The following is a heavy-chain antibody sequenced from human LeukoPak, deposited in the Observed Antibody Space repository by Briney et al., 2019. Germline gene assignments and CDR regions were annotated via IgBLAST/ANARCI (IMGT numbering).Heavy chain of an antibody. V-gene: IGHV3-73*01. Sequence: GRSLRLSCAASGFTFDDYAMHWVRQASGKGLEWVGRIRSKANSYATAYAASVKGRFTISRDDSKNTAYLQMNSLKTEDTAVYYCTRSTVTGYFDYWGQGTLVTVSS. J-gene: IGHJ4*02. D-gene: IGHD4-17*01. CDR2: IRSKANSYAT. CDR3: TRSTVTGYFDY. CDR1: GFTFDDYA.